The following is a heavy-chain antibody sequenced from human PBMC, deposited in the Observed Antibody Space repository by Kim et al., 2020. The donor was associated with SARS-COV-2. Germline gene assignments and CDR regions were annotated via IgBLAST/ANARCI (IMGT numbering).Heavy chain of an antibody. J-gene: IGHJ6*02. V-gene: IGHV1-3*01. Sequence: ASVKVSCKASGYTFTSYAMHWVRQAPGQRLEWMGWINAGNGNTKYSQKFQGRVTITRDTSASTAYMELSSLRSEDTAVYYCAIPFGELLYGGGGGYYYGMDVWGQGTTVTVSS. CDR3: AIPFGELLYGGGGGYYYGMDV. D-gene: IGHD3-10*01. CDR1: GYTFTSYA. CDR2: INAGNGNT.